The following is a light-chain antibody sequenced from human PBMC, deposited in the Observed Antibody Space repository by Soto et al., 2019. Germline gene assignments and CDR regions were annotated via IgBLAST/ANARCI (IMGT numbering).Light chain of an antibody. CDR3: CSYAGGYTSV. CDR1: TSDVGGYNH. CDR2: DVN. Sequence: QSALTQPRSVSGSPGQSVTISCTGTTSDVGGYNHVSWYQQYPGKAPKLMIYDVNLRPSGVPDRFSGSQSGNTASLTISGLQAEDEADYYCCSYAGGYTSVFGEGNQLTVL. V-gene: IGLV2-11*01. J-gene: IGLJ7*01.